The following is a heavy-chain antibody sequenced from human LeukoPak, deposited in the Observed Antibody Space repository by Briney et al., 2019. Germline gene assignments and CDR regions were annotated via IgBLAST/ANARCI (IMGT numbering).Heavy chain of an antibody. D-gene: IGHD5-18*01. V-gene: IGHV3-23*01. CDR3: AKDPGYSYGTSFDY. J-gene: IGHJ4*02. CDR1: GFTFSSYG. Sequence: PGGSLRLSCAASGFTFSSYGMSWVRQAPGKGLEWVSAISGSGGSTYYADSVKGRFTISRDNSKNTLYLQMNSLRAEDTAVYYCAKDPGYSYGTSFDYWGQGTLVTVSS. CDR2: ISGSGGST.